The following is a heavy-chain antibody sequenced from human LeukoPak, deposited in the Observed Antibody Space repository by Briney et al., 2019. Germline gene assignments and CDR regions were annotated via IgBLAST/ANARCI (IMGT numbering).Heavy chain of an antibody. CDR2: ISSSSSYI. CDR1: GFTFSSYS. CDR3: AGNDEMATITWNDY. J-gene: IGHJ4*02. V-gene: IGHV3-21*01. Sequence: GGSLRLSCAASGFTFSSYSMNWVRQAPGKGLEWVSSISSSSSYIYYADSVKGRFTISRDNAKNSLYLQMNSLRAEDTAVYYCAGNDEMATITWNDYWGQGTLVTVSS. D-gene: IGHD5-24*01.